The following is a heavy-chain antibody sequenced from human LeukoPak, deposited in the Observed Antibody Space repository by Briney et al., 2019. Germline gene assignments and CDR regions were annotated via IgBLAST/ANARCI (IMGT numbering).Heavy chain of an antibody. Sequence: PSETLSLTCTVSGGSISSYYWSWIRQPPGKGLEWIGYIYYSGSTNYNPSLKSRVTISVDTSKNQFSLKLSSVTAADTAVYYCARLRRGYDSSGYPDYWGQGTLVTVSS. D-gene: IGHD3-22*01. CDR1: GGSISSYY. J-gene: IGHJ4*02. V-gene: IGHV4-59*08. CDR3: ARLRRGYDSSGYPDY. CDR2: IYYSGST.